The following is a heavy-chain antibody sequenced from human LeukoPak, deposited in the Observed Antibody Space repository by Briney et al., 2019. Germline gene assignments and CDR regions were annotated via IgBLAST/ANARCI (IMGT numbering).Heavy chain of an antibody. CDR2: IRYDGSRK. J-gene: IGHJ3*02. CDR3: AKSSGVAAWQAFDN. CDR1: GFIFSSYG. Sequence: GGSLRLSCAASGFIFSSYGMHWVRQAPDKGLEWVAFIRYDGSRKYYADSVKGRFTISRDNSKNTLYLQMNSLRAEDTAMYYCAKSSGVAAWQAFDNWGQGTMVTVSS. V-gene: IGHV3-30*02. D-gene: IGHD2-15*01.